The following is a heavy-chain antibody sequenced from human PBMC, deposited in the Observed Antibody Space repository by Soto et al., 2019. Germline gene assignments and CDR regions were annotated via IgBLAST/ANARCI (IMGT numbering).Heavy chain of an antibody. Sequence: SQTLSLTCAISGDSVSSNSAAWNWIRQSPSRGLEWLGRTYYRSKWYNDYAVSVKSRITINPDTSKNQFSLQLNSVTPEDTAVYYCARGGVLMVYEWYPRRWFDPWGQRTLVTVSA. CDR2: TYYRSKWYN. CDR1: GDSVSSNSAA. D-gene: IGHD2-8*01. V-gene: IGHV6-1*01. J-gene: IGHJ5*02. CDR3: ARGGVLMVYEWYPRRWFDP.